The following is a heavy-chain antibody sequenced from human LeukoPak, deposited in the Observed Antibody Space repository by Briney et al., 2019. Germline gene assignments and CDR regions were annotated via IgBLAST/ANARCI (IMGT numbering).Heavy chain of an antibody. V-gene: IGHV3-53*01. CDR1: GFTVSSNS. D-gene: IGHD4/OR15-4a*01. Sequence: GRSLRLSCTVSGFTVSSNSMSSVRQAPGKGLEWVSFIYSDNTHYSDSVKGRFTISRDNSKNTLYLQMNSLRAEDTAVYYCARRAGAYSHPYDYWGQGTLVTVSS. J-gene: IGHJ4*02. CDR2: IYSDNT. CDR3: ARRAGAYSHPYDY.